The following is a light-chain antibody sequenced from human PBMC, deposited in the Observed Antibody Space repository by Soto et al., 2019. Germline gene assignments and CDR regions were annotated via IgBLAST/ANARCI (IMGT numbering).Light chain of an antibody. CDR2: NND. CDR1: NSNIGSNP. CDR3: AAWDDSFHGRYV. V-gene: IGLV1-44*01. Sequence: QSWLPHPRSASCTPGHRVIISCSGSNSNIGSNPVNWFQQLPGTAPKLLIYNNDQRPSGVPDRFSGSKSGTSASLAIFGLQSEDEADYYSAAWDDSFHGRYVLGAGTKVTVL. J-gene: IGLJ1*01.